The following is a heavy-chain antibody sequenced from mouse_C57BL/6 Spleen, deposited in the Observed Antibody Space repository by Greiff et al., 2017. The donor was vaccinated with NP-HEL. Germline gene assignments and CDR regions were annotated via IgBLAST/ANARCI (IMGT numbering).Heavy chain of an antibody. J-gene: IGHJ4*01. D-gene: IGHD2-4*01. CDR3: ARWDYDVDAMDY. CDR2: INPSSGYT. CDR1: GYTFTSYT. Sequence: VQLVESGAELARPGASVKMSCKASGYTFTSYTMHWVKQRPGQGLEWIGYINPSSGYTKYNQKFKDKATLTADKSSSTAYMQLSSLTSEDSAVYYCARWDYDVDAMDYWGQGTSVTVSS. V-gene: IGHV1-4*01.